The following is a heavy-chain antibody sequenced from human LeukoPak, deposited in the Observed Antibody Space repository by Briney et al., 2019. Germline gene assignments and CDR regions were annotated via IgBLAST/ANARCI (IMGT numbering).Heavy chain of an antibody. Sequence: GGSLRLSCAASGFTFSSYGMSWVRQAPGKGLEWVSTITSGRSTYYADSVKGRFTISRDNSKNTLYLQMNSLRAEDTAVYYCAKDQAPTNWGQGTLVTVSS. J-gene: IGHJ4*02. V-gene: IGHV3-23*01. CDR2: ITSGRST. CDR3: AKDQAPTN. D-gene: IGHD5-12*01. CDR1: GFTFSSYG.